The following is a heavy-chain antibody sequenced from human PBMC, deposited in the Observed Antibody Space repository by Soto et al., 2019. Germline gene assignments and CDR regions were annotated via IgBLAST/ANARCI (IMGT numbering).Heavy chain of an antibody. CDR3: ARALGSTDLFDY. CDR1: GGSISSSNW. Sequence: SETLSLTCAVSGGSISSSNWWSWVRRPPGKGLEWIGEIYHSGSTNYNPSFKSRVTISVDKSKNQFSLKLSSVTAADTAVYYCARALGSTDLFDYWGQGTLVTVS. CDR2: IYHSGST. D-gene: IGHD3-16*01. J-gene: IGHJ4*02. V-gene: IGHV4-4*02.